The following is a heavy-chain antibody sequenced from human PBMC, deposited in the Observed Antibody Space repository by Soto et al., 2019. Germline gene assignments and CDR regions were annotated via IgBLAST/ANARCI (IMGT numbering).Heavy chain of an antibody. J-gene: IGHJ5*02. CDR3: AIGSAGYFDWLPHPFNWFDP. D-gene: IGHD3-9*01. V-gene: IGHV1-69*06. Sequence: SVKVSCKASGGTFSSYAISWVRQAPGQGLEWMGGIIPIFGTANYAHKFQGRVTITADKSTSTAYMELSSLRSEDTAVYYCAIGSAGYFDWLPHPFNWFDPWGQG. CDR2: IIPIFGTA. CDR1: GGTFSSYA.